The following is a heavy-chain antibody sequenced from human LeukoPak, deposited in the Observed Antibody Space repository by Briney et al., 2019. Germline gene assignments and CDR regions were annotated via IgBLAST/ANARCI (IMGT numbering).Heavy chain of an antibody. V-gene: IGHV3-74*01. Sequence: GGSLRLSCAASGFTFSSYWMQWVRQAPGKGLVWVSRINSDGSSTSYADSVKGRFTISRDNAKNTLYLQMNSLRAEDTAVYYCASRVQYSSGWYTKDMIIWGQGTMVTVSS. CDR3: ASRVQYSSGWYTKDMII. J-gene: IGHJ3*02. D-gene: IGHD6-19*01. CDR1: GFTFSSYW. CDR2: INSDGSST.